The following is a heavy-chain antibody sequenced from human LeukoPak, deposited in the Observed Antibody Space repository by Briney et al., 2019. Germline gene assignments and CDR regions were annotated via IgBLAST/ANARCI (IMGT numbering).Heavy chain of an antibody. Sequence: SETLSLTCTVSGDSISSGSFYWSWIRQAAGKGLEWIGRVSSSGRTTYNPSLKSRVTISVDTPKNQFSLKLSSVTAADTAVYYCARDREYFQHWGQGTLVTVSS. CDR2: VSSSGRT. CDR1: GDSISSGSFY. V-gene: IGHV4-61*10. J-gene: IGHJ1*01. CDR3: ARDREYFQH. D-gene: IGHD1-26*01.